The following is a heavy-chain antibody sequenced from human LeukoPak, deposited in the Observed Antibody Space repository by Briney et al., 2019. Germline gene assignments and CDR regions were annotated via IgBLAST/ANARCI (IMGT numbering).Heavy chain of an antibody. D-gene: IGHD6-13*01. CDR1: GGSISSYY. CDR2: IYYSGST. Sequence: SETLSLTCTVSGGSISSYYWSWIRQPPGKGLEWIGYIYYSGSTNYNPSLKSRVTISVDTSKNQFSLKPSSVTAADTAVYYCARAGQQQLVDYWGQGTLVTVSS. V-gene: IGHV4-59*01. CDR3: ARAGQQQLVDY. J-gene: IGHJ4*02.